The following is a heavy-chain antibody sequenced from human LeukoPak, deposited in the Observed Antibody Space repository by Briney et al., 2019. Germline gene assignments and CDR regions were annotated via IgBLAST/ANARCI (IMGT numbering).Heavy chain of an antibody. J-gene: IGHJ3*02. CDR1: GFTFSSYS. D-gene: IGHD3-22*01. CDR2: ISSSSSYI. CDR3: ARGYYDSSGPSGSAFDI. Sequence: PGGSLRLSCAASGFTFSSYSMNWVRQAPGKGLEWVSSISSSSSYIYYADSVKGRFTIPRDNAKNSLYLQMNSLRAEDTAVYYCARGYYDSSGPSGSAFDIWGQGTMVTVSS. V-gene: IGHV3-21*01.